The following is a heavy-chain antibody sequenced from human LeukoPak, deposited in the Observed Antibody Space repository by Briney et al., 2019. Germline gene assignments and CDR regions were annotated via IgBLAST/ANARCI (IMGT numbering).Heavy chain of an antibody. CDR1: GGSISSSSYF. V-gene: IGHV4-39*01. D-gene: IGHD3-10*01. CDR3: ARQSYNFGESGDY. Sequence: SETLSLTCTVSGGSISSSSYFSGWIRQPPGKGLEWLWSIYYSGNTYYNPSLKSRVTISVDTCKNQFSLKLSSVTAADTAVYYCARQSYNFGESGDYWGQGTLVTVSS. CDR2: IYYSGNT. J-gene: IGHJ4*02.